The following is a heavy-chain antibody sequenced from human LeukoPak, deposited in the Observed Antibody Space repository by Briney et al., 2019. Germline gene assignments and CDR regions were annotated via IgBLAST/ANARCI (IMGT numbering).Heavy chain of an antibody. CDR2: IIPIFGTA. CDR3: ASAGYCSSTSCYTRGLLFDY. CDR1: GGTFSSYA. D-gene: IGHD2-2*02. V-gene: IGHV1-69*13. Sequence: SVKVSCKASGGTFSSYAISWVRQAPGQGLEWMGGIIPIFGTANYAQKSQGRVTITADESTSTAYMELSSLRSEDTAVYYCASAGYCSSTSCYTRGLLFDYWGQGTLVTVSS. J-gene: IGHJ4*02.